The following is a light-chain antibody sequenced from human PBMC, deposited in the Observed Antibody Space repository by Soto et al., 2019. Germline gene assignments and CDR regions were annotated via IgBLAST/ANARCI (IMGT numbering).Light chain of an antibody. CDR2: DDN. J-gene: IGLJ1*01. CDR3: GSWDSSLSAYV. V-gene: IGLV1-51*01. Sequence: QSVLTPPPSASAAPGQKVTISCSGSTSNIGGNSVSWYQQLPGTAPKLLIYDDNKRPSGIPDRFSGSKSGTSATLGITGFQTGDEADYYCGSWDSSLSAYVFGTGTKVTVL. CDR1: TSNIGGNS.